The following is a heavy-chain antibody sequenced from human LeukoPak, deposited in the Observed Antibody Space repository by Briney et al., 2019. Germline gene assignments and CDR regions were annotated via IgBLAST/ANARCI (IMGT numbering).Heavy chain of an antibody. J-gene: IGHJ4*02. CDR2: IKQDGSEK. CDR1: GFTFSSYW. V-gene: IGHV3-7*01. D-gene: IGHD6-6*01. CDR3: ARDPLSTSSSLFDY. Sequence: GGSLRLSCAASGFTFSSYWMSWVRQAPGKGLEWVANIKQDGSEKYYVDSVKGRFTSSRDNAKNSLYLQMNSLRAEDTAVYYWARDPLSTSSSLFDYCGQGTLVTVSS.